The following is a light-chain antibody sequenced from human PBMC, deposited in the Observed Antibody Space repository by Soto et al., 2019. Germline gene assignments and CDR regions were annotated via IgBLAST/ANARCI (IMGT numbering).Light chain of an antibody. J-gene: IGLJ1*01. Sequence: QAVVTQEPSLTVSPGGTVTLTCGSSTGAVTSGHYPYWFQQKPGQAPRTLIYDTSNKHSWTPARFSGSLLGGKAALTLSGAQPEDEAEYYCLLSYSGALPVFGTGTKVTVL. CDR3: LLSYSGALPV. CDR1: TGAVTSGHY. V-gene: IGLV7-46*01. CDR2: DTS.